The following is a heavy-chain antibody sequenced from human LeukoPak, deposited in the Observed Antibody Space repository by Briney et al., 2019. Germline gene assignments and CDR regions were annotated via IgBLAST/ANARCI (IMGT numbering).Heavy chain of an antibody. CDR1: GFTFSSYW. CDR2: IKSDGSST. Sequence: VGSLRLSCAASGFTFSSYWMHWVRQGPGKGLVWVSRIKSDGSSTSYADSVKGRFTISRDNAKNTLYLQMNSLRDEDTAVYYCARESGYHGSGFDPWGQGTLVTVSS. J-gene: IGHJ5*02. CDR3: ARESGYHGSGFDP. V-gene: IGHV3-74*01. D-gene: IGHD3-10*01.